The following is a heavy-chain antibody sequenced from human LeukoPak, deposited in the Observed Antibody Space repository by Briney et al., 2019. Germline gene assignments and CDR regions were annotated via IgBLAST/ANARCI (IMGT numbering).Heavy chain of an antibody. J-gene: IGHJ4*02. CDR2: IYYSGST. CDR1: GGSISSYY. D-gene: IGHD1-14*01. V-gene: IGHV4-59*01. CDR3: ASVTGSDYVDY. Sequence: SETLSLTCTVSGGSISSYYWSWIRQPPGKGLEWIGYIYYSGSTNYNPSLKSRVTISVDTSKNQFSLKLSSVTAADTAVYYCASVTGSDYVDYWGQGTLVTVSS.